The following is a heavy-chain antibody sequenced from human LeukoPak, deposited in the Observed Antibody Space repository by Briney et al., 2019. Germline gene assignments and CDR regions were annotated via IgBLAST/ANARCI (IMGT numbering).Heavy chain of an antibody. CDR2: IYTSGST. Sequence: SETLSLTCTVSGGSISSYYWSWIRQPPGKGLEWIGCIYTSGSTNYNPSLKSRVTISVDTSKNHFSLKLSSVTAADTAVYYCARQSGDCRSTSCLFDYWGQGTLVTVSS. V-gene: IGHV4-4*09. CDR1: GGSISSYY. CDR3: ARQSGDCRSTSCLFDY. D-gene: IGHD2-2*01. J-gene: IGHJ4*02.